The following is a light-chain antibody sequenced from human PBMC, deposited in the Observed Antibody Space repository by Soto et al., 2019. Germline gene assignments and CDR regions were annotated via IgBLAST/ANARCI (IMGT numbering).Light chain of an antibody. Sequence: EVVLTQSPVPLSFSPGERATLSCRASQSVSNNYLAWYQQKPGQAPRLLIYGASNRATGIPDRFSGSGSGTDFTLTISRLEPDDFAVYYCQPYGSSGTFGQGTKVDIK. CDR1: QSVSNNY. J-gene: IGKJ1*01. CDR2: GAS. CDR3: QPYGSSGT. V-gene: IGKV3-20*01.